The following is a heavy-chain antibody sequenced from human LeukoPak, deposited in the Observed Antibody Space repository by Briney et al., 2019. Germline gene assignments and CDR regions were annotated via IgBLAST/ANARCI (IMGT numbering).Heavy chain of an antibody. J-gene: IGHJ6*02. V-gene: IGHV3-33*01. D-gene: IGHD2-8*01. Sequence: GGSLRLSCAAYGFTFSSYGMHWVRQAPGKGLEWVADIWFDGKNEHFADSVKGRFTISRDNSKNTMYLQINSLRAEDTAVYYCARDRYCANGVCHSPPGMDVWGQGTTVTVSS. CDR2: IWFDGKNE. CDR3: ARDRYCANGVCHSPPGMDV. CDR1: GFTFSSYG.